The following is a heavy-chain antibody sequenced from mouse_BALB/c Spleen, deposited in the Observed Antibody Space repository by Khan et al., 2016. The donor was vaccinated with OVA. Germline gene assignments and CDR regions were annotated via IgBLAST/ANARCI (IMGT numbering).Heavy chain of an antibody. V-gene: IGHV2-2*02. J-gene: IGHJ3*01. CDR1: GFSLTNYS. D-gene: IGHD2-4*01. CDR2: IWSAGST. CDR3: ARRGYDYGRGAWFAY. Sequence: QVRLKQSGPGLVQPSQSLSITCTVSGFSLTNYSVHWVRQSPGKGLEWLGVIWSAGSTDYNAAFISRLSISKDNSRSQLFFKMNSLQPNDTAIYYCARRGYDYGRGAWFAYWGQGTLVTVSA.